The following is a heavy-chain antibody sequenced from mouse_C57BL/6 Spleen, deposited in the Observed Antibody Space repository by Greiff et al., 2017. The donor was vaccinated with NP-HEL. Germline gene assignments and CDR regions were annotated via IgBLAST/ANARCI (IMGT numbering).Heavy chain of an antibody. CDR2: INPSTGGT. CDR3: ARFAGSSYGYFDV. CDR1: GYSFTGYY. Sequence: EVQLQQSGPELVKPGASVKISCKASGYSFTGYYMNWVKQSPEKSLEWIGEINPSTGGTTYNQKFKAKATLTVDKSSSTAYMQLKSLTSEDSAVYYCARFAGSSYGYFDVWGTGTTVTVSS. J-gene: IGHJ1*03. D-gene: IGHD1-1*01. V-gene: IGHV1-42*01.